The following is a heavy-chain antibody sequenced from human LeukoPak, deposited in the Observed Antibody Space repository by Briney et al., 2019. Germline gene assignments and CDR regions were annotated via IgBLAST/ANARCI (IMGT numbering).Heavy chain of an antibody. CDR2: ISAYNGNT. J-gene: IGHJ4*02. Sequence: ASVKVSCKASGYTFTIYGISWVRQAPGQGLEWMGWISAYNGNTNYAQKLQGRVTMTTDTSTSTAYMELRSLRSDDTAVYYCARVLQIYYYGSGSYDLDYWGQGTLVTVSS. CDR1: GYTFTIYG. D-gene: IGHD3-10*01. V-gene: IGHV1-18*01. CDR3: ARVLQIYYYGSGSYDLDY.